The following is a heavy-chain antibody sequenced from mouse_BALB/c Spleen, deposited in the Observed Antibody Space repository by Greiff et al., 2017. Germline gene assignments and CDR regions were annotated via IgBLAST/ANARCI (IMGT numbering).Heavy chain of an antibody. CDR1: GFSLSRYT. D-gene: IGHD2-4*01. J-gene: IGHJ3*01. V-gene: IGHV2-6-4*01. Sequence: QVQLQQSGPGLVAPSQCLSITCTVSGFSLSRYTVHWVRQPPGKGLEWLGMIWGGGSTDYNSAIKSRLSISTDNSENQVFLKMNSLQTDDTAMYYCDRNGYDYDDWVAYWGQGTLVTVSA. CDR2: IWGGGST. CDR3: DRNGYDYDDWVAY.